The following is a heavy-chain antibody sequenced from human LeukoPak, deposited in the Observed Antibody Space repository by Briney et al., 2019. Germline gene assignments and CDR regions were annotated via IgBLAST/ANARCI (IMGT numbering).Heavy chain of an antibody. V-gene: IGHV1-46*01. CDR3: ARDRGLELLVDV. J-gene: IGHJ6*02. D-gene: IGHD1-7*01. Sequence: GASVKVSCKASGYTFTSYYMHWVRQAPGQGLEWMGIINPSGGSTSYAQKFQGRVTMTRDTSTSTAYMELRSLRSDDTAVYYCARDRGLELLVDVWGQGTTVTVSS. CDR2: INPSGGST. CDR1: GYTFTSYY.